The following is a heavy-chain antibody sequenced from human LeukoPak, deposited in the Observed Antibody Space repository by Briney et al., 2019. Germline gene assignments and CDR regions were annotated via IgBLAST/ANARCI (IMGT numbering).Heavy chain of an antibody. D-gene: IGHD2-2*01. V-gene: IGHV4-4*07. CDR1: GGSISSYY. CDR3: ARDRGVVVPAAILNWFDP. J-gene: IGHJ5*02. CDR2: IYTSGST. Sequence: SETLSLTCTVSGGSISSYYWSWIRQPAGKGLEWIGRIYTSGSTNYNPSLKSRVTMSVDTSKNQFSLKLSSVTAADTAVYYCARDRGVVVPAAILNWFDPWGQGTLVTVSS.